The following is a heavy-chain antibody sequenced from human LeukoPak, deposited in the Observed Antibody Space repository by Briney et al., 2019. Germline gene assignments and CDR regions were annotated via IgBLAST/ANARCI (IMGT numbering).Heavy chain of an antibody. V-gene: IGHV4-59*01. CDR3: GRRGGRDGYNLNWFDP. Sequence: SETLSLTCTVSGGSISTYYWSWIRQPPGKGLEWIGYIYYNGDTNYNPSLKSRVTISVDKSKKQFSLKLRTVTAADTAVYYCGRRGGRDGYNLNWFDPWGQGTLVTVSS. J-gene: IGHJ5*02. D-gene: IGHD5-24*01. CDR2: IYYNGDT. CDR1: GGSISTYY.